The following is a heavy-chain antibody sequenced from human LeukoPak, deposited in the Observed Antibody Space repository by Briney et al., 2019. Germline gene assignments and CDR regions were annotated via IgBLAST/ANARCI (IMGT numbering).Heavy chain of an antibody. D-gene: IGHD1-14*01. CDR2: IGPTGTDR. J-gene: IGHJ4*02. CDR1: GFTLSSCG. Sequence: GGSLRLSCAASGFTLSSCGFNWVRQAPGKGLEWVSSIGPTGTDRYYADSVRGRFTISRDNAKNSMYLQMDSLRDEDTAVYYCATETIGRHYDYWGQGTLLTVSS. CDR3: ATETIGRHYDY. V-gene: IGHV3-21*01.